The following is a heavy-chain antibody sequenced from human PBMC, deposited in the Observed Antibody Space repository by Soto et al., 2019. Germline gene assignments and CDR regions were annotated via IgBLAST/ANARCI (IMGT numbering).Heavy chain of an antibody. J-gene: IGHJ6*02. CDR1: GGTFSSYA. CDR3: AKEPVPAAMFGVFDYHGMHV. CDR2: IIPIVGTA. V-gene: IGHV1-69*12. Sequence: QVQLVQSGAEVKKPGSSVKVSCKASGGTFSSYAISWVRQAPGQGLEWMGGIIPIVGTANYAQKFQGRVTITADDSTSRAYMELSRPRSEGTAVYYCAKEPVPAAMFGVFDYHGMHVWGQGTTVTVSS. D-gene: IGHD2-2*01.